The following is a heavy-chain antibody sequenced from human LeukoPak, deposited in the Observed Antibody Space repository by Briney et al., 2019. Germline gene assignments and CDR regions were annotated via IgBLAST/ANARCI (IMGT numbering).Heavy chain of an antibody. CDR3: ARLGSSTWYGADY. D-gene: IGHD6-13*01. V-gene: IGHV4-59*08. Sequence: SETLSLTCTVSGVSISSYYWSWIRLPPGKGLEWIGYIYYSGSTKYNPSLESRVTFSVDTSKNQVSLRLSSVAAADTAVYYCARLGSSTWYGADYWGQGTLVTVSS. CDR2: IYYSGST. J-gene: IGHJ4*02. CDR1: GVSISSYY.